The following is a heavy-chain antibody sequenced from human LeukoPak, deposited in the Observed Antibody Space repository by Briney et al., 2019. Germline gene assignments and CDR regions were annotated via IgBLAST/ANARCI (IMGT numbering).Heavy chain of an antibody. CDR2: ISSSSSYI. D-gene: IGHD1-14*01. J-gene: IGHJ4*02. CDR1: GFTFSSYT. V-gene: IGHV3-21*01. CDR3: ARGAWSENPFDY. Sequence: KPGGSLRLSCAASGFTFSSYTMNWVRQAPGKGLEWVSSISSSSSYIYYADSVKGRFTISRDNAKNSLYLEMNSLRAEDTAVYYCARGAWSENPFDYWGQGTLVTVSS.